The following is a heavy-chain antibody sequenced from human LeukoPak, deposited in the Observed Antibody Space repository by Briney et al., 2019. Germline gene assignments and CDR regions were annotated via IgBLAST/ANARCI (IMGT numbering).Heavy chain of an antibody. D-gene: IGHD3-3*01. Sequence: SETLSLTCTVSGGSISSSSYYWSWIRQPAGKGLEWIGRIYTSGSTNYNPSLKSRVTISVDTSKNQFSLKLSSVTAADTAVYYCARDIPSGYHDYWGQGILVTVSS. CDR2: IYTSGST. V-gene: IGHV4-61*02. CDR1: GGSISSSSYY. CDR3: ARDIPSGYHDY. J-gene: IGHJ4*02.